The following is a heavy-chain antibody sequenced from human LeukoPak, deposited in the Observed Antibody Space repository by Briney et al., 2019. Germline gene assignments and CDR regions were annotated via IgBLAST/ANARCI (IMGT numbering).Heavy chain of an antibody. CDR1: GYTFTGYY. D-gene: IGHD3-10*01. Sequence: ASVKVSCKASGYTFTGYYMHWVRQAPGQGLEWMGWINPNSGVTNYAQKFQGRVTMTRDTSISTAYMELSRLRSDDTAVYYCARSPTYYYGSGSPYGMDVWGQGTTVTVSS. V-gene: IGHV1-2*02. CDR3: ARSPTYYYGSGSPYGMDV. J-gene: IGHJ6*02. CDR2: INPNSGVT.